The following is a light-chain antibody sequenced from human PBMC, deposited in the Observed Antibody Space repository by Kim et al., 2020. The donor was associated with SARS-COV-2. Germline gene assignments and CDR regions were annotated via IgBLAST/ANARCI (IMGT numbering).Light chain of an antibody. CDR3: LLSYSGVRV. J-gene: IGLJ3*02. CDR1: SGAVTSGHF. V-gene: IGLV7-46*01. Sequence: QAVVTQEPSLTVSPGRTVTLTCDSSSGAVTSGHFPYWFQQKPGQAPRTLIYDTSNKHSWTPARFSASLLGGTAALTLSDAQPEDEAKYYCLLSYSGVRVFGGGTQLTVL. CDR2: DTS.